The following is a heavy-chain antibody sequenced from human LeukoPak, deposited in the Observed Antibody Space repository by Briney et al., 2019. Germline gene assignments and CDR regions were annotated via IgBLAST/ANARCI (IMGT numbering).Heavy chain of an antibody. Sequence: GRSLRLSCAASGFTFSSYGMHWVRQAPGKGLEWVAVISYDGSNKYYAGSVKGRFTISRDHSKNTLYLQMNSLRAEDTAVYYGAKDSSGGYSYGQYFDYWGQGTLVSVCS. CDR3: AKDSSGGYSYGQYFDY. CDR2: ISYDGSNK. V-gene: IGHV3-30*18. D-gene: IGHD5-18*01. CDR1: GFTFSSYG. J-gene: IGHJ4*02.